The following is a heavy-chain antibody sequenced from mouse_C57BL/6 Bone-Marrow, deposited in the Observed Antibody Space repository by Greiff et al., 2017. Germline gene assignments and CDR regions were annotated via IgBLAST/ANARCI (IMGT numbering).Heavy chain of an antibody. CDR2: IYWDDDK. Sequence: QVTLKESGPGILQSSPTLSLTCSFSGFSLSTSGMGVSWIRQPSGKGLEWLAHIYWDDDKRYNPCLKSRLTISKDTSRNQVFLKITSVDTADTATYYCARRELVVDYWGQGTTLTVSS. J-gene: IGHJ2*01. D-gene: IGHD4-1*01. CDR1: GFSLSTSGMG. V-gene: IGHV8-12*01. CDR3: ARRELVVDY.